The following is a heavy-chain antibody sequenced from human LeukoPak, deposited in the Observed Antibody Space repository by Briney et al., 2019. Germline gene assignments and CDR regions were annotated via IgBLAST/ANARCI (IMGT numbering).Heavy chain of an antibody. J-gene: IGHJ4*02. CDR3: ATESGTYSGTCFDY. CDR2: ISSSSNTI. CDR1: GFTFGDYA. V-gene: IGHV3-48*01. Sequence: GGSLRLSCTASGFTFGDYAMNWVRQAPGKGLEWVSYISSSSNTIYYADSVKGRFTISRDNAKNSLYLQMNSLRAEDTAVYFCATESGTYSGTCFDYWGQGTLVTVSS. D-gene: IGHD1-26*01.